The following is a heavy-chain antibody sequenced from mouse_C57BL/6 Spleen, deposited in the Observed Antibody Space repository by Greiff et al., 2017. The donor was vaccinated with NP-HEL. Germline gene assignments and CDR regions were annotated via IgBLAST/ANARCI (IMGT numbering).Heavy chain of an antibody. V-gene: IGHV5-9-1*02. D-gene: IGHD2-12*01. CDR1: GFTFSSYA. CDR3: TRGMLLVWYFDV. J-gene: IGHJ1*03. Sequence: EVKLMESGEGLVKPGGSLKLSCAASGFTFSSYAMSWVRQTPEKRLEWVAYISSGGDYTYYADTVKGRFTISRDNARNTLYLQMSSLKSEDTAMYYGTRGMLLVWYFDVWGTGTTVTVSS. CDR2: ISSGGDYT.